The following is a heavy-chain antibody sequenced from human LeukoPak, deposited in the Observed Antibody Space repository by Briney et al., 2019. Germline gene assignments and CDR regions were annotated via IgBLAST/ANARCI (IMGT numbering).Heavy chain of an antibody. CDR3: ARDIYGDY. Sequence: PGGSLRLSCAASGFTFSSSGMSWVRQAPGKGLEWVANIKQDGSEKYYVDSVKGRFTISRDNAKNSLYLQMNSLRAEDTAVYYCARDIYGDYWGQGTLVTVSS. D-gene: IGHD2/OR15-2a*01. V-gene: IGHV3-7*01. J-gene: IGHJ4*02. CDR1: GFTFSSSG. CDR2: IKQDGSEK.